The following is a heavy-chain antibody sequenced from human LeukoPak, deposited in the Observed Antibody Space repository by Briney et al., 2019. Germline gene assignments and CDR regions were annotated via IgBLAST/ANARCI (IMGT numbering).Heavy chain of an antibody. J-gene: IGHJ4*02. D-gene: IGHD6-13*01. CDR3: ARRPSISAAGIYVFAY. Sequence: HGESLKISCKGAGYSFTTYWIGWVRQVPGKGLEWVGIIYPGDSDTKYSPSLRSEVTMSADKSISTAYLQWRSLKAADGGMYFCARRPSISAAGIYVFAYWGQGTLVTVSS. V-gene: IGHV5-51*01. CDR2: IYPGDSDT. CDR1: GYSFTTYW.